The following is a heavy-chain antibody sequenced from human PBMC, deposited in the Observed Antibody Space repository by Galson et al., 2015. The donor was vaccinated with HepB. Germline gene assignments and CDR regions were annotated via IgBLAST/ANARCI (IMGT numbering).Heavy chain of an antibody. CDR1: GFTFSSYS. V-gene: IGHV3-48*01. D-gene: IGHD6-13*01. Sequence: SLRLSCAASGFTFSSYSMNWVRQAPGKGLEWVSDISSSSSTIYDADSVKGRFIISRDNAKNSLYLQMNSLRAEDTAVYYFASEGGSSWSSDPDNWCPGTLVAASS. J-gene: IGHJ4*02. CDR3: ASEGGSSWSSDPDN. CDR2: ISSSSSTI.